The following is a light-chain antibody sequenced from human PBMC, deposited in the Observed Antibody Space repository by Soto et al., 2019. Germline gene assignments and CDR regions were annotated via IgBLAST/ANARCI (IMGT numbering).Light chain of an antibody. Sequence: EIVLTQSPATLSLSPGDRATLSCRASQSVSSYLAWYQQKPGQAPRLLIYDASNRATGIPARFSGSGSGTDFTLTSTPLDHEDLAVYYCQQRSNCPSTFGGGTKVEIK. CDR1: QSVSSY. CDR2: DAS. J-gene: IGKJ4*01. CDR3: QQRSNCPST. V-gene: IGKV3-11*01.